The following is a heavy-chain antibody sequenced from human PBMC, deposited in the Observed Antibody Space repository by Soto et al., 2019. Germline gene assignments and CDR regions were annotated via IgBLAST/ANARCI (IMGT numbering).Heavy chain of an antibody. D-gene: IGHD3-10*01. CDR3: AKAADFYGSWTYYIYFDY. CDR1: GGTFSSFA. J-gene: IGHJ4*02. CDR2: VIPIFGTP. V-gene: IGHV1-69*06. Sequence: QVQLVQSGAEVKKPGSSVKVSCKASGGTFSSFAISWVRQAPGQGLEWMGGVIPIFGTPKYAQRFQGRVTITADKSTSTADMELSSLRSEDTAVYYCAKAADFYGSWTYYIYFDYWGQGTLVTVSS.